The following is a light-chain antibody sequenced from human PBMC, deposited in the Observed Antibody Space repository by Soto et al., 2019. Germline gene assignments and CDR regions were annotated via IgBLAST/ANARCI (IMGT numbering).Light chain of an antibody. CDR3: QQTYSIPLT. Sequence: DIPMTQSPSSLSASVGDRVTITCRASQSFSNYLNWYQQKPGKAPKLLIYAASSLQSGVPSRFSGSGSGTDFTLTISGLQPEDFAIYYCQQTYSIPLTFGGGTKVEIK. V-gene: IGKV1-39*01. CDR1: QSFSNY. J-gene: IGKJ4*01. CDR2: AAS.